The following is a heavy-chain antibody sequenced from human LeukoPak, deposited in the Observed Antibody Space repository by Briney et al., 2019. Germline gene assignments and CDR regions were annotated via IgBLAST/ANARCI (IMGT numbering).Heavy chain of an antibody. CDR1: GFTFSNYA. J-gene: IGHJ6*02. Sequence: GGSLRLSCVVSGFTFSNYAMHWVRQAPGQAPGKGLEWVAVMSYDGSHEYYADSVKGRFTISRDNPKSTLYLQMNSLRPEDTAVYYCARVRIGRRWLQDREYYYYGMDVWGQGTTVTVSS. CDR3: ARVRIGRRWLQDREYYYYGMDV. CDR2: MSYDGSHE. D-gene: IGHD5-24*01. V-gene: IGHV3-30*04.